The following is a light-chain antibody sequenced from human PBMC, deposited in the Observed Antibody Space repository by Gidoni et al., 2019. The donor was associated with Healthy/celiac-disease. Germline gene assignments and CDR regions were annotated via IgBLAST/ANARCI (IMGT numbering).Light chain of an antibody. J-gene: IGKJ1*01. CDR3: QQYYSYPWT. Sequence: AIRMTQSPSSFSASTGDRVTITCRASKGISSYLAWYQQKPGKAPKLLIYAASTLQSGVPSRFSGSGSGTDFTLTISCLKSEDFATYYCQQYYSYPWTFGQGTKVEIK. CDR1: KGISSY. CDR2: AAS. V-gene: IGKV1-8*01.